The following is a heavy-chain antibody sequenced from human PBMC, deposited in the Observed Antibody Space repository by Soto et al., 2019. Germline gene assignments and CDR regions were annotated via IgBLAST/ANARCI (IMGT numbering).Heavy chain of an antibody. CDR1: GDSISSGAYY. CDR2: FFYSGGT. D-gene: IGHD3-22*01. V-gene: IGHV4-31*03. CDR3: ARGVRGNGYHYYFDY. Sequence: QVQLQESGPGLVKPSQTLSLTCTVSGDSISSGAYYWSWIRRHPGKGLEWIGYFFYSGGTYYNPSLQCRGSISLDTSKNQFSLRLSSVTAADTAVYSCARGVRGNGYHYYFDYWGPGTLVTVSS. J-gene: IGHJ4*02.